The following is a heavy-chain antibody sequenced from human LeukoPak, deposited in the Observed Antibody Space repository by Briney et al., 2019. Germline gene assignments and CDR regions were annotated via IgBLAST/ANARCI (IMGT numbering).Heavy chain of an antibody. CDR1: GDTLTELS. D-gene: IGHD2-2*02. CDR3: ATFRCSSTSCYIGFDY. Sequence: ASVKVSCKVSGDTLTELSMHWVRQAPGKGLEWMGGFDPEDGETIYAQKFQGRVTMTEDTSTDTAYMELSSLRSEDTAVYYCATFRCSSTSCYIGFDYWGQGTLVTVSS. V-gene: IGHV1-24*01. CDR2: FDPEDGET. J-gene: IGHJ4*02.